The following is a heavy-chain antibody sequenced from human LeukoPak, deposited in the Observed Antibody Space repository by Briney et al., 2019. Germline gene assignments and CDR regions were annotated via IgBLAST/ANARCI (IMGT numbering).Heavy chain of an antibody. CDR1: GGSISNY. CDR3: ARGVSFTIFGVVMGQNYYMDV. J-gene: IGHJ6*03. Sequence: PSETLSLTCTVSGGSISNYWSWIRQPAGKGLEWIGRIYTSGSTNYNPSLKSRVTISVDTSKNQFSLKLSSVTAADTAVYYCARGVSFTIFGVVMGQNYYMDVWGKGTTVTVSS. CDR2: IYTSGST. D-gene: IGHD3-3*01. V-gene: IGHV4-4*07.